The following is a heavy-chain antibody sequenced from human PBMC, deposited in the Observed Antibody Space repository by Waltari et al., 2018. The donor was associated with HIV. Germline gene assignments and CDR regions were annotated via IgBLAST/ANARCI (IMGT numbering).Heavy chain of an antibody. D-gene: IGHD4-17*01. CDR3: ARADVTTFDY. V-gene: IGHV3-48*02. CDR2: ISGSSSTM. CDR1: GFSFRSFG. Sequence: EVHLVESGGDLVQPGGSLRLSCAASGFSFRSFGMIWVRQAPGKGLDWISYISGSSSTMYYADSVKCRFTISRDNAKNSVYLQMDSLRDEDTAVYYCARADVTTFDYWGQGARVTVSS. J-gene: IGHJ4*02.